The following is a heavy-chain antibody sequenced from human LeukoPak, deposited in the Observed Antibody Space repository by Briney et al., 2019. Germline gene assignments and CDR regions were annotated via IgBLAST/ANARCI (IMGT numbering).Heavy chain of an antibody. Sequence: PSETLSLTCAVYGGSFSGYYWSWIRQPPGKGLEWIGEINHSGSTNYNPSLKSRVTISVDTSKNQFSLKLSSVTAADTAVYYCARGLVGYCSSTSCQSSYWGQGTLVTVSS. CDR1: GGSFSGYY. J-gene: IGHJ4*02. V-gene: IGHV4-34*01. CDR2: INHSGST. D-gene: IGHD2-2*01. CDR3: ARGLVGYCSSTSCQSSY.